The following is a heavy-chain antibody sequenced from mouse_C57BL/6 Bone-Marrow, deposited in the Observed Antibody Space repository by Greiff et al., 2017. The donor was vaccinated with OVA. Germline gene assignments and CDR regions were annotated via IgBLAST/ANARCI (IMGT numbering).Heavy chain of an antibody. CDR3: TRAPYVYNAAY. Sequence: LVESGAELVRPGASVTLSCKASGYTFTDYEMHWVQQTPVHGLEWIGAIDPETGGTAYNQKFKGQAILTADKSSSTAYMELRSMTSEDSAVYYCTRAPYVYNAAYWGQGTLVTVSA. CDR2: IDPETGGT. V-gene: IGHV1-15*01. CDR1: GYTFTDYE. D-gene: IGHD6-1*01. J-gene: IGHJ3*01.